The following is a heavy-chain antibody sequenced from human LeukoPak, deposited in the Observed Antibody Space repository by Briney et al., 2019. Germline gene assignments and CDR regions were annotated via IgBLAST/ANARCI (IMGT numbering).Heavy chain of an antibody. CDR2: IIPILDIT. CDR1: GGTFSSYT. D-gene: IGHD3-10*01. CDR3: SVRGLIDGGGSYFDY. J-gene: IGHJ4*02. V-gene: IGHV1-69*02. Sequence: VKVSCKASGGTFSSYTISWVRQAPGQGLEWMGRIIPILDITNYAQKFQGRVTITADKSTSTAYMELSSLKSEDTAVYYCSVRGLIDGGGSYFDYWGQGTLVTVSS.